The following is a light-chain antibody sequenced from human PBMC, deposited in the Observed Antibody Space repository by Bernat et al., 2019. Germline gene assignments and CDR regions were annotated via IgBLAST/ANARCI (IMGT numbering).Light chain of an antibody. CDR2: AAS. CDR3: QHGYGNQFT. J-gene: IGKJ3*01. Sequence: ITFRASENVHDYLHWYQQRPGKAPKLLIYAASTLQSGVPSRFSGSGSGTDYTFTISSLQPEDVGTYYCQHGYGNQFTFGPGTMMDI. V-gene: IGKV1-39*01. CDR1: ENVHDY.